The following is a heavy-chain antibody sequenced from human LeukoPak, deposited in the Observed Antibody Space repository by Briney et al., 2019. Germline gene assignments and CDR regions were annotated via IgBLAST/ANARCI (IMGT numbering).Heavy chain of an antibody. CDR1: GGTFSSYA. D-gene: IGHD3-10*01. CDR3: ARVSGGLLWFGESPIDY. V-gene: IGHV1-69*05. Sequence: SVKVSCKASGGTFSSYAISWVRQAPGQGLEWMGRIIPIFGTANYAQKFQGRVTITTDESTSTAYMELSSLRSEDTAVYYCARVSGGLLWFGESPIDYWGQGTLVTVSS. CDR2: IIPIFGTA. J-gene: IGHJ4*02.